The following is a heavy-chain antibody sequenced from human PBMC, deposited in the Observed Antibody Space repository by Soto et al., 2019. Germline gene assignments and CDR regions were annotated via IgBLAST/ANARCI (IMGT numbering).Heavy chain of an antibody. Sequence: QVQLVQSGAEVKKPGSSVKVSCKASGGTFSSYAISWVRQAPGQGLEWMGGIIPIFGTANYAQKFQGRVTITADKSTSTAYMELSSLRSEDTAVYYCARVDYSNYVLNYYYYYGMDAWGQGTTVTVSS. CDR3: ARVDYSNYVLNYYYYYGMDA. CDR1: GGTFSSYA. V-gene: IGHV1-69*06. D-gene: IGHD4-4*01. J-gene: IGHJ6*02. CDR2: IIPIFGTA.